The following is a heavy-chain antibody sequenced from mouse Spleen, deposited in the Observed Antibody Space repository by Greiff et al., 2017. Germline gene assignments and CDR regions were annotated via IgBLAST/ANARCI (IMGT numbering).Heavy chain of an antibody. J-gene: IGHJ1*03. CDR3: ARQRDYYGSSRNWYFDV. CDR2: ISSGGSYT. CDR1: GFTFSSYG. V-gene: IGHV5-6*01. Sequence: EVHLVESGGDLVKPGGSLKLSCAASGFTFSSYGMSWVRQTPDKRLEWVATISSGGSYTYYPDSVKGRFTISRDNAKNTLYLQMSSLKSEDTAMYYCARQRDYYGSSRNWYFDVWGTGTTVTVSS. D-gene: IGHD1-1*01.